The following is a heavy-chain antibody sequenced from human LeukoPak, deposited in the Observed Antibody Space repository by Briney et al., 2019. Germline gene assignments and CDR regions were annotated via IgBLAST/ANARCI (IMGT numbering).Heavy chain of an antibody. CDR2: INPSGGST. V-gene: IGHV1-46*01. CDR1: GYTFTSYY. J-gene: IGHJ5*02. CDR3: ARGVITMIVVVHNWFDP. Sequence: ASVKVSCKASGYTFTSYYMHWVRQAPGQGLEWMGIINPSGGSTSYAQKLQGRVTMTRDTSTSTVYMELSSLRSEDTAVYYCARGVITMIVVVHNWFDPWGQGTLVTVSS. D-gene: IGHD3-22*01.